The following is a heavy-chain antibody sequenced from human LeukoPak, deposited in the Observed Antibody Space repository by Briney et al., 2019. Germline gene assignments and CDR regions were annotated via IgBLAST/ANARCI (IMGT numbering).Heavy chain of an antibody. J-gene: IGHJ4*02. V-gene: IGHV3-21*01. D-gene: IGHD6-19*01. Sequence: GGSLRLSCAASGFTFSSYEMNWVRQAPGKGLEWVSSMSSSSSYIYYADSVKGRFTISRDNAKNSLYLQMKSLRAEDTAVYYCAREDSSGPFDYWGQGTLVTVSS. CDR3: AREDSSGPFDY. CDR1: GFTFSSYE. CDR2: MSSSSSYI.